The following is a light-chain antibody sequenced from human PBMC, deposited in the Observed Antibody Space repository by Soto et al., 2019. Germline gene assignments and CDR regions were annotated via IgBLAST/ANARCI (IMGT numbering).Light chain of an antibody. Sequence: QSVLTQPPSASGTPGQRVTLSCSGSGSNIGSNTVNWYQHLPGTAPKLLIYADYHRPSGVPDRFSGSKSGTSASLAISGLQSEDEADYYCAAWDDSLNGFVFGTGTKLTVL. J-gene: IGLJ1*01. CDR1: GSNIGSNT. CDR2: ADY. CDR3: AAWDDSLNGFV. V-gene: IGLV1-44*01.